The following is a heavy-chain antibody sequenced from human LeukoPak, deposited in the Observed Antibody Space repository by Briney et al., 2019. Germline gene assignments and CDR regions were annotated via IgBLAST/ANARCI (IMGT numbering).Heavy chain of an antibody. D-gene: IGHD2-2*01. CDR1: GGSISSGSYY. CDR2: IYTSGST. J-gene: IGHJ6*02. Sequence: SETLSLTCTVSGGSISSGSYYWSWIRQPAGKGLEWIGRIYTSGSTNYNPSLKSRVTISVDTSKDQFSLKLSSVTAADTAVYYCARDGPVGSTSSWYYYYGMDVWGQGTTVTVSS. V-gene: IGHV4-61*02. CDR3: ARDGPVGSTSSWYYYYGMDV.